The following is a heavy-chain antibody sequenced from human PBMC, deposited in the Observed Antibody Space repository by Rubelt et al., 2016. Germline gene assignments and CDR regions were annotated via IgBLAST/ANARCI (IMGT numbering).Heavy chain of an antibody. CDR3: ARSAWIPHYFDY. D-gene: IGHD5-12*01. CDR1: GGSIRGHY. V-gene: IGHV4-59*11. Sequence: QVQLQESGPGLVEPSETLSLTCIVSGGSIRGHYWSWIRQPPGKGLEWIGYIYYSGSTNYNPPLKSRVTISVDTSKNQFSLKLSSGTAADTAVYYCARSAWIPHYFDYWGQGTLVTVSS. J-gene: IGHJ4*02. CDR2: IYYSGST.